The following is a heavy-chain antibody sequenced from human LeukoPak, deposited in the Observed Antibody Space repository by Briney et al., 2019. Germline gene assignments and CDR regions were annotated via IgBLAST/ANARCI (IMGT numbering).Heavy chain of an antibody. J-gene: IGHJ4*02. Sequence: PSETLSLTCTVSGGSFSSYYWTWIRQPPGKGLQWIGYINYSGGTKYNPSLKSRVSISVDTSKNQFSLRLTSVTAADTAVYYCARCWDYWGQGTLVTVSS. V-gene: IGHV4-59*01. CDR3: ARCWDY. CDR1: GGSFSSYY. CDR2: INYSGGT.